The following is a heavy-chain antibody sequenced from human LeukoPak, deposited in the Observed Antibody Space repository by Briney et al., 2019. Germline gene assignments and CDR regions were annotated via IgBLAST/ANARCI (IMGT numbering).Heavy chain of an antibody. J-gene: IGHJ4*02. D-gene: IGHD6-25*01. Sequence: GGSLRLSCAASGFTVSNNYMSWVRQAPGKGLEWVSVIYGGDSTDYADTYYADSVKGRFTISRDNSKNTVYLQMNSLRGEDTAVYYCARVRLRISAAPLDYWGQGTLVTVSS. CDR2: IYGGDSTDYADT. CDR1: GFTVSNNY. V-gene: IGHV3-66*01. CDR3: ARVRLRISAAPLDY.